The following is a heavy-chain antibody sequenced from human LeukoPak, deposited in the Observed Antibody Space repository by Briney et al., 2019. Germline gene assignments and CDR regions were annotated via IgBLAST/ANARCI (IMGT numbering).Heavy chain of an antibody. Sequence: SETLSLTCAVYGGSFSGYYWSWIRQPPGKGLEWIGEINHSGSTNYNPSLKSRVTISVDTSKNPFSLKLSSVTAADTAVYYCARRVGYCSSTSCYSDYWGQGTLVTVSS. J-gene: IGHJ4*02. CDR1: GGSFSGYY. V-gene: IGHV4-34*01. D-gene: IGHD2-2*01. CDR2: INHSGST. CDR3: ARRVGYCSSTSCYSDY.